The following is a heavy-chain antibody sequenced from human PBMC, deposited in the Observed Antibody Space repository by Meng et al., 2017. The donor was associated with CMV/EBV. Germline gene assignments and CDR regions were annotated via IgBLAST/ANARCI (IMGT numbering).Heavy chain of an antibody. CDR2: IYGSGNT. V-gene: IGHV3-66*01. CDR1: GFSVSSNY. Sequence: EMQLVESGGGLVQPGGSLRLSCTASGFSVSSNYMSWVRQAPGKGLEWISIIYGSGNTYYGDSVKGRFTISRDNFRNTLYLQMNSLRAEDTAVYYCAREIPQAWAPWGQGTLVTVSS. D-gene: IGHD2-21*01. CDR3: AREIPQAWAP. J-gene: IGHJ5*02.